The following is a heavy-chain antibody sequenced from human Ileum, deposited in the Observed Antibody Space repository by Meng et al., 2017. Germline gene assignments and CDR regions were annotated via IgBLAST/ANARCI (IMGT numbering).Heavy chain of an antibody. CDR2: ISVSTTTV. J-gene: IGHJ3*01. Sequence: GESLKISCAASGFTFNNFEMNWVRQAPGKGLEWLSYISVSTTTVYYADSVKGRFTISRDNSKNSLYLQMTSLRAEDTATYYCAREMGRGSGWYSDAFDLWGQGTMVTVSS. CDR1: GFTFNNFE. CDR3: AREMGRGSGWYSDAFDL. D-gene: IGHD6-19*01. V-gene: IGHV3-48*03.